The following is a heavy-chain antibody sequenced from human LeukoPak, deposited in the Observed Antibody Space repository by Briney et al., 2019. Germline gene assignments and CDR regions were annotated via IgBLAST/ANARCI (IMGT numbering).Heavy chain of an antibody. CDR2: IYTSGST. V-gene: IGHV4-61*02. CDR1: GGSISSGSYY. J-gene: IGHJ6*03. Sequence: SETLSLTCTVSGGSISSGSYYWSWIRQPAGKGLEWIGRIYTSGSTNYNPFLKSRVTISVDTSKNQFSLKLSSVTAADTAVYYCARFDEWEPHYYYYMDVWGKGTTVTVSS. D-gene: IGHD1-26*01. CDR3: ARFDEWEPHYYYYMDV.